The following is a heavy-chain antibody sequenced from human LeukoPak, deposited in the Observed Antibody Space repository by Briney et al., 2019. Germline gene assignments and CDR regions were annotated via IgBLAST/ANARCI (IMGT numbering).Heavy chain of an antibody. D-gene: IGHD6-13*01. CDR1: GGSIRSYY. Sequence: SETLSITCTVSGGSIRSYYWSWIRQPPGKGLEWIGHIYYSGSTNYNPSLKSRVTISVDTSKNQFSLKLSSVTAADTAVYYCARVYYSNSYDYWYFDLWGRGTLVTVSS. CDR2: IYYSGST. J-gene: IGHJ2*01. V-gene: IGHV4-59*01. CDR3: ARVYYSNSYDYWYFDL.